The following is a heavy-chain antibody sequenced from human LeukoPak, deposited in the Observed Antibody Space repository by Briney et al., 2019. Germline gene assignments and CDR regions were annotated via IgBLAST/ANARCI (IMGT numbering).Heavy chain of an antibody. V-gene: IGHV4-59*01. D-gene: IGHD1-14*01. CDR3: ARGPPGGWFDP. CDR2: IYYSGST. Sequence: PSETLSLTCTVSGGSISTNYWSWIRQPPGKGLEWIGYIYYSGSTKYNPPLKSRVTISVDTSKNQFSLKLSSVTAADTAVYYCARGPPGGWFDPWGQGTLVTVSS. CDR1: GGSISTNY. J-gene: IGHJ5*02.